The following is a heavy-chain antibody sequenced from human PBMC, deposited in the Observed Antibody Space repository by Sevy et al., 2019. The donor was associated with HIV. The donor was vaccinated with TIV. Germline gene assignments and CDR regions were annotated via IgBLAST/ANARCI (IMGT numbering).Heavy chain of an antibody. D-gene: IGHD3-22*01. CDR3: ASGLHYDTGGYYGVEYYMDV. CDR2: VNPNSGKT. J-gene: IGHJ6*03. Sequence: PSVKVSCKASGYTFTSYDINWVRQATGQGLEWVGWVNPNSGKTDYGQKFHDRVTLTRDTSTSTAYMELRSLRPEDTAVYYCASGLHYDTGGYYGVEYYMDVWGKGTTVTVSS. V-gene: IGHV1-8*01. CDR1: GYTFTSYD.